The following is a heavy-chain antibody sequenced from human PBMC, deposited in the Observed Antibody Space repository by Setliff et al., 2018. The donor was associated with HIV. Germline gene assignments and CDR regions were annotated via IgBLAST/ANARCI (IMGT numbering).Heavy chain of an antibody. CDR2: IYNSG. J-gene: IGHJ4*02. CDR3: ARGALQDGTGSYYEGFDY. V-gene: IGHV4-59*11. D-gene: IGHD1-26*01. Sequence: PSETLSLTCSVSGGSIGSHYWSWIRQPPGKGLEWIGYIYNSGNYNPSLKSRVTMSVDTAKNQFSLKLSSVTAADTAVYYCARGALQDGTGSYYEGFDYWGQGTLVTVSS. CDR1: GGSIGSHY.